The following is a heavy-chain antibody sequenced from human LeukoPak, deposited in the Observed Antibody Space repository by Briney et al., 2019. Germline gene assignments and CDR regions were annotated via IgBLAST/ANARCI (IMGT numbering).Heavy chain of an antibody. CDR1: GGSISSSNYY. J-gene: IGHJ5*02. V-gene: IGHV4-39*07. CDR3: ARAMSDFWSGYTRGNWFDP. Sequence: SETLSLTCSVSGGSISSSNYYWSWIRQPAGKGLEWIGSIYYSGSTYYNPSLKSRVTISVDTSKNQFSLKLSSVTAADTAVYYCARAMSDFWSGYTRGNWFDPWGQGTLVTVSS. D-gene: IGHD3-3*01. CDR2: IYYSGST.